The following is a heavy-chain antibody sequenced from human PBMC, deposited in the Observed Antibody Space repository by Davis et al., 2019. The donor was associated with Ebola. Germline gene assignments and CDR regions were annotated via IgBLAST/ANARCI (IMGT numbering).Heavy chain of an antibody. Sequence: PGGSLRLSCAASGFTFSNYVMSWVRQAPGRGLEWVSGISGRGDTTYYADSVKGRFTVSRDNYKNTMYLQMNSLRGEDTAMYYCAKDFKGQWADNIDVWGRGTLVTVSS. D-gene: IGHD1-26*01. CDR3: AKDFKGQWADNIDV. V-gene: IGHV3-23*01. CDR1: GFTFSNYV. J-gene: IGHJ2*01. CDR2: ISGRGDTT.